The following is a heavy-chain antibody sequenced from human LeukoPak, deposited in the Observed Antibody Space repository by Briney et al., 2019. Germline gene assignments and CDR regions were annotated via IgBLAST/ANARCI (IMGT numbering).Heavy chain of an antibody. J-gene: IGHJ6*04. CDR1: GFTFTSYG. V-gene: IGHV3-48*04. CDR2: ISSSGSTI. Sequence: PGGPLTLSCTPSGFTFTSYGMSWVRQAPGKGLEWVSYISSSGSTIYYADSVKGRFTISRDNAKNSLYLQMNSLRAEDTAVYYCAELGITMIGGVWGKGTTVTISS. CDR3: AELGITMIGGV. D-gene: IGHD3-10*02.